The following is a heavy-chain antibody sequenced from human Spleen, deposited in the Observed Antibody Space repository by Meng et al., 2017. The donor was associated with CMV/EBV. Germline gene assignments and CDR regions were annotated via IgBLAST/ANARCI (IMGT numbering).Heavy chain of an antibody. J-gene: IGHJ4*02. CDR2: ISSSSSYI. V-gene: IGHV3-21*01. Sequence: GESLKISCAASGFTFSNYNMGWVRQAPGKGLEWVSSISSSSSYIYYADSVKGRFTISRDNAKNSLYLQMNSLRAEDTAVYYCARDHSWELRLFLDYWGQGTLVTVSS. D-gene: IGHD1-26*01. CDR3: ARDHSWELRLFLDY. CDR1: GFTFSNYN.